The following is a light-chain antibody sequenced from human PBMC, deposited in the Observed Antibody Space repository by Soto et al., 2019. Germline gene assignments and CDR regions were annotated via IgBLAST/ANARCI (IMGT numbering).Light chain of an antibody. CDR2: EVS. CDR3: SSYAGSNNLL. Sequence: QSVLTQPPSASGSPGQSVTISCTGSSSDVGAYNYVSWYQLHPGKAPKLLIYEVSKWPSGVPDRFSGSKSGNTASLTVSGLQAEDEADYYCSSYAGSNNLLFGGGTKLTVL. J-gene: IGLJ2*01. CDR1: SSDVGAYNY. V-gene: IGLV2-8*01.